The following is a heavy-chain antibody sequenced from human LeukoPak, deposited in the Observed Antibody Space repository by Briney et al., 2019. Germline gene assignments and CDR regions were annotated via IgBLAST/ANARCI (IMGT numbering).Heavy chain of an antibody. D-gene: IGHD3-10*01. CDR3: ARTSKSGIKRPLDAFDI. V-gene: IGHV4-59*01. J-gene: IGHJ3*02. CDR1: GGSISSYY. CDR2: IYYSGST. Sequence: SETLSLTCTVSGGSISSYYWSWIRQPSGKGLEWIGYIYYSGSTNYNPSLKSRVTISVDTPKNQFSLNLSSVTAADTAVYYCARTSKSGIKRPLDAFDIWGQGTMVTVSS.